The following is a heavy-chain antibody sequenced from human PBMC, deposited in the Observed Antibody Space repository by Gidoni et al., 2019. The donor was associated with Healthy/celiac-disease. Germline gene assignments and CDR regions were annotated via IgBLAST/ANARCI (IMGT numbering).Heavy chain of an antibody. J-gene: IGHJ5*02. CDR3: ARDAVVVPAASVGPPNNWFDP. CDR1: VGSISSYY. Sequence: QVQLQESGPGLVKPSETLSLTCAVSVGSISSYYWSWIRQPAGKGLEWIGRIYTSGSTNYNPSLKSRVTMSVDTSKNQFSLKLSSVTAADTAVYYCARDAVVVPAASVGPPNNWFDPWGQGTLVTVSS. V-gene: IGHV4-4*07. CDR2: IYTSGST. D-gene: IGHD2-2*01.